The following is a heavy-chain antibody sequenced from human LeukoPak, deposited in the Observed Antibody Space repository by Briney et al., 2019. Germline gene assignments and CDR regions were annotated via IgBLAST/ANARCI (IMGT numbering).Heavy chain of an antibody. V-gene: IGHV3-21*04. CDR1: GFTFSSYS. Sequence: GGSLRLSCAASGFTFSSYSMNWVRQAPGKGLEWVSSISSSSSYIYYADSVKGRFTISRDNAKNSLYLQMNSLRAEDTAVYYCAKPPYGSGQPRYFEYWGQGTLVTVSS. CDR2: ISSSSSYI. J-gene: IGHJ4*02. CDR3: AKPPYGSGQPRYFEY. D-gene: IGHD3-10*01.